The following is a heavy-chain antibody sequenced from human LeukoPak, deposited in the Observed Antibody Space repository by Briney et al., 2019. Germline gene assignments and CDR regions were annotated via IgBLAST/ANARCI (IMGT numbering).Heavy chain of an antibody. Sequence: GGSLRLSCAASGFTFSSYAMSWVRQAPGKGLGWVSAISGSGGSTYYADSVKGRFTISRDNSKNTLYLQMNSLRAEDTAVYYCAKGGHRPGKTTSSGWSAHPFDYWGQGTLVTVSS. J-gene: IGHJ4*02. V-gene: IGHV3-23*01. CDR3: AKGGHRPGKTTSSGWSAHPFDY. CDR1: GFTFSSYA. CDR2: ISGSGGST. D-gene: IGHD6-19*01.